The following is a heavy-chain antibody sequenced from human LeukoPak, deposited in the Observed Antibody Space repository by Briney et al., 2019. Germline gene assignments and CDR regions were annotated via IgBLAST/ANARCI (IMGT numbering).Heavy chain of an antibody. J-gene: IGHJ4*02. CDR3: ARDYSGSYSRFDY. CDR2: IYSGDST. Sequence: GGSLRLSCAASGLTVSNNYMSWVRQAPGKGLEWVSIIYSGDSTSYADSVKGRFTISRDNSKNTLYLQMNSLRAEDTAVYYCARDYSGSYSRFDYWGQGTLDTVSS. V-gene: IGHV3-66*01. CDR1: GLTVSNNY. D-gene: IGHD1-26*01.